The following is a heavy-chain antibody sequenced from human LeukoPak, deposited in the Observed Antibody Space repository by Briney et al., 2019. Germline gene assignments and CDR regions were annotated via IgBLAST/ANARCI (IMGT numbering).Heavy chain of an antibody. J-gene: IGHJ4*02. CDR2: IYSGGST. CDR3: ARADQTYFDY. D-gene: IGHD2-2*01. CDR1: GFTFSTYT. Sequence: GGSLRLSCAASGFTFSTYTMYWVRHPPGKGLEWVSVIYSGGSTYYADSVKGRFTISRDNSKNTLYLQMNSLRAEDTAVYYCARADQTYFDYWGQGTLVTVSS. V-gene: IGHV3-53*01.